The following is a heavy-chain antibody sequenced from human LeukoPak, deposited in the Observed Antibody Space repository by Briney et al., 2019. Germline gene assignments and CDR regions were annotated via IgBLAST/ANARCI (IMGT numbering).Heavy chain of an antibody. D-gene: IGHD6-19*01. CDR2: ISYDGSAK. V-gene: IGHV3-30*04. CDR3: ARDYSWLVQFDY. CDR1: GFTFSNYA. J-gene: IGHJ4*02. Sequence: GGSLRLSCAASGFTFSNYAMHWVRQAPGKGLEWVGLISYDGSAKYYADSVKGRFTISRDNSKNTLFLQMNSLRGEDTAVYYCARDYSWLVQFDYWGQGILVTASS.